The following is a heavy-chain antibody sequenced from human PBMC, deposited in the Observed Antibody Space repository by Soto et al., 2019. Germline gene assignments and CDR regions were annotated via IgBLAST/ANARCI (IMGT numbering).Heavy chain of an antibody. Sequence: SETLSLTCTVSGGSVSSYYWSWIRQPPGKGLEWIGYIYYSGSTNYNPSLKSRVTISVDTSKNQFSLKLSSVTAADTAVYYCARVPPRCLGTYYLDYWGPGTLLTVSS. V-gene: IGHV4-59*02. CDR2: IYYSGST. CDR1: GGSVSSYY. D-gene: IGHD2-15*01. J-gene: IGHJ4*02. CDR3: ARVPPRCLGTYYLDY.